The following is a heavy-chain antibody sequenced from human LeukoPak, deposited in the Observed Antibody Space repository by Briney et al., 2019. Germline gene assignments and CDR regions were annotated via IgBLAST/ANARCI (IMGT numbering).Heavy chain of an antibody. CDR3: ASGGRYSSSRNAFDI. D-gene: IGHD6-13*01. V-gene: IGHV1-46*01. J-gene: IGHJ3*02. CDR1: GYTFTSYY. Sequence: ASVKLSCKASGYTFTSYYMHWVRQVPGQGLEWMGIINPSGGSTSYEQKFPGRVTMTTDRSTSTVYMELSSLRSEDTAVYYCASGGRYSSSRNAFDIWGQGAMVTVSS. CDR2: INPSGGST.